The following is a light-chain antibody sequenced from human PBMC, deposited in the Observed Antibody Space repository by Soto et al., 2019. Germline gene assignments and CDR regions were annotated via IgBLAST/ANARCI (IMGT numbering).Light chain of an antibody. J-gene: IGKJ2*01. CDR2: KAS. V-gene: IGKV1-5*03. CDR1: QSVSYW. CDR3: QQYIDYPYT. Sequence: DIQMTQSPSTLSASVGDRVTITCRASQSVSYWLAWYQQKPGKAPNLRIYKASTLESGVPSRFSGSGSGTEFTLTISSLQPDDCGTYYCQQYIDYPYTFGQGTKLEIK.